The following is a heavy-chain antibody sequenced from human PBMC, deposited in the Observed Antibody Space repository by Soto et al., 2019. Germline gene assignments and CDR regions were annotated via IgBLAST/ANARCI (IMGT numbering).Heavy chain of an antibody. D-gene: IGHD3-10*01. J-gene: IGHJ6*03. CDR3: ARPSGSGSFRYYYYMDV. V-gene: IGHV4-39*01. Sequence: SETLSLTCTVSGGSISSSSYYWGWIRQTPGKGLEWIGSIHSSGTTYYNPSLKSRVTISIDTSKNQFSLKLSSVTAADTSVYYCARPSGSGSFRYYYYMDVWGKGTTVTVSS. CDR2: IHSSGTT. CDR1: GGSISSSSYY.